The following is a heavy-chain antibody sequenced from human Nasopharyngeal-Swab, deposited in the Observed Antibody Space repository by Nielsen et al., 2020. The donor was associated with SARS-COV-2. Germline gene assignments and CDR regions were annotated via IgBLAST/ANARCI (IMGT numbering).Heavy chain of an antibody. CDR1: GFTLISYA. V-gene: IGHV3-30-3*01. CDR2: ISYDGSNK. CDR3: ASAYGGSYWYFDL. D-gene: IGHD4-23*01. J-gene: IGHJ2*01. Sequence: GGSLRLSCAASGFTLISYAMHWVRQAPGKGLEWVAVISYDGSNKYYADSVKGRFTISRDNSKNTLYLQMNSLRAEDTAVYYCASAYGGSYWYFDLWGRGTLVTVSS.